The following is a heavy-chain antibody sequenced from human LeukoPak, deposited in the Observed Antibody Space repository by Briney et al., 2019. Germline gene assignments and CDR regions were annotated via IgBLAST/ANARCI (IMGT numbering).Heavy chain of an antibody. Sequence: SETLSLTCAVYGGSFSGYYWSWIRQPPGKGLEWIGEINHSGSTNYNPSLKSRVTISVDTSKNQFSLKLSSVTAADTAVYYCARALNYDYVWGSCRSNINFDYWGQGTLVTVSS. CDR1: GGSFSGYY. D-gene: IGHD3-16*02. V-gene: IGHV4-34*01. CDR3: ARALNYDYVWGSCRSNINFDY. J-gene: IGHJ4*02. CDR2: INHSGST.